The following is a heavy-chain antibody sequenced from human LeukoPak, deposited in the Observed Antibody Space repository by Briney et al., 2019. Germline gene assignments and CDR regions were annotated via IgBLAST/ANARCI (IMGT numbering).Heavy chain of an antibody. CDR1: GFTFSSYA. CDR3: AKDYGVWFGELRCY. CDR2: ISGSGGST. D-gene: IGHD3-10*01. Sequence: PGGSLRLSCAASGFTFSSYAMSWVRQAPGKGLEWVSAISGSGGSTYYADSVKGRFTISRDNSKNTLYLQMNSLRAEDTAVYYCAKDYGVWFGELRCYWGQETLVTVSS. V-gene: IGHV3-23*01. J-gene: IGHJ4*02.